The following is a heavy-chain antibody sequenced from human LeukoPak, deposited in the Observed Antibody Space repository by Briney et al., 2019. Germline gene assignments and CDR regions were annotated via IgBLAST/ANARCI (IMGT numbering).Heavy chain of an antibody. J-gene: IGHJ4*02. D-gene: IGHD4-17*01. Sequence: GASVKVSCKPSGYTFTAYYTHWVRQAPGQGLEWMGWVDPRNGGTKYAQNFQGRVTMTRDTSISTAYMELSSLRSEDTAVYYCARDRLTTVTTSTPFDYWGQGTLVTVSS. CDR3: ARDRLTTVTTSTPFDY. CDR2: VDPRNGGT. V-gene: IGHV1-2*02. CDR1: GYTFTAYY.